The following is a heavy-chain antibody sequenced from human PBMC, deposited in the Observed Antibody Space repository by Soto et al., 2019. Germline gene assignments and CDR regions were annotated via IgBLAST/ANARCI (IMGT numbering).Heavy chain of an antibody. D-gene: IGHD3-22*01. V-gene: IGHV4-31*03. Sequence: ASETLSLTCTVSGGSISIGGYYGSWIRPHPGKGLEWIGYIYYSGSTYYNPSLKSRVTISVDTSKNQFSLKLSSVTAADTAVYYCARIQRYDSSGYPYYFDYWGQGTLVTVSS. CDR2: IYYSGST. CDR3: ARIQRYDSSGYPYYFDY. CDR1: GGSISIGGYY. J-gene: IGHJ4*02.